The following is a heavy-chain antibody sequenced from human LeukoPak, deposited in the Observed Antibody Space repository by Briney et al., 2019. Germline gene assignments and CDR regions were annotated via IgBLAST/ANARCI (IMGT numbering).Heavy chain of an antibody. Sequence: PGGSLRLSCAASGFTFSRYTMNWVRQAPGKGLDWVSSITNSGTYIYYADSVKGRFTISRDNAKNSLYLQMYSLRAEDKAVYYWASVDLHATGAWVDYWGQGTLGTVSS. D-gene: IGHD5-12*01. CDR1: GFTFSRYT. CDR3: ASVDLHATGAWVDY. CDR2: ITNSGTYI. J-gene: IGHJ4*02. V-gene: IGHV3-21*01.